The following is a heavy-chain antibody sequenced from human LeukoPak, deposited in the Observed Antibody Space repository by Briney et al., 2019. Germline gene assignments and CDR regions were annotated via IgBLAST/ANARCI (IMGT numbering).Heavy chain of an antibody. CDR1: GFTFSSYW. V-gene: IGHV3-7*01. Sequence: TGGSLRLSCAASGFTFSSYWMSWVRQAPGKGLEWVANIKQDGSEKYYVDSVKGRFTISRDNAKNSLYLQMNSLRAEDTAVYYCARARRDVVVPVAIPGAYSIKDYWGQGTLVTVSS. CDR3: ARARRDVVVPVAIPGAYSIKDY. CDR2: IKQDGSEK. J-gene: IGHJ4*02. D-gene: IGHD2-2*02.